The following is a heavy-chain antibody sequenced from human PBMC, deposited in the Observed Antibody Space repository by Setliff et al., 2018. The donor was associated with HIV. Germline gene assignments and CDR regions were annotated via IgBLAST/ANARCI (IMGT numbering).Heavy chain of an antibody. J-gene: IGHJ6*03. CDR1: GGTFSGYA. D-gene: IGHD3-3*01. CDR2: IIPIFGTA. Sequence: SVKVSCKASGGTFSGYAISWVRQAPGQGLELMGGIIPIFGTANYAQKFQGRVTSTADESTSTAYMELSSLRSEDTDVYYCARGEKRFLEWLPLDYYYYYYRDVWGKGITVTVSS. CDR3: ARGEKRFLEWLPLDYYYYYYRDV. V-gene: IGHV1-69*13.